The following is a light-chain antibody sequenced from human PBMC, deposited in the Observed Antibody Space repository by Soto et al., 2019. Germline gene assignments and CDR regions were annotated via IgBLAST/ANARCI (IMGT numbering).Light chain of an antibody. V-gene: IGKV3-15*01. J-gene: IGKJ2*01. Sequence: EVVMTQSPATLSVSPGDRATLSCRASQNVYSNLAWYQQKPGQAPRLLIYSASTRATDIPARFSGSGSGTEFTLTISSLQSEDFAVYYCQQYNNWPPYTFGQGTKLEIK. CDR3: QQYNNWPPYT. CDR2: SAS. CDR1: QNVYSN.